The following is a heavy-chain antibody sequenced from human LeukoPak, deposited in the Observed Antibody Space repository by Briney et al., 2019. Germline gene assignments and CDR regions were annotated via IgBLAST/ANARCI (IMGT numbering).Heavy chain of an antibody. CDR2: IYYSGGT. Sequence: PSETLSLTCTVSGGSLTNDHWSCIRDRPGKGLEWSGSIYYSGGTNYNPALKSRLTISIDTSKTQFSLKLSSVTAANTAVYYCARDPPEILQLGYCSSTSCRGMDVWGQGTTVTVSS. D-gene: IGHD2-2*01. J-gene: IGHJ6*02. V-gene: IGHV4-59*12. CDR1: GGSLTNDH. CDR3: ARDPPEILQLGYCSSTSCRGMDV.